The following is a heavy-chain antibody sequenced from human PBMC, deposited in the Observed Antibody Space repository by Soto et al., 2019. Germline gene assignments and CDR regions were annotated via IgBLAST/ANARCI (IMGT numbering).Heavy chain of an antibody. CDR1: GGSISSYY. V-gene: IGHV4-4*07. J-gene: IGHJ3*02. Sequence: QVQLQESGPGLVKPSETLSLTCTVSGGSISSYYWSCIRQPAGKGLEWIGRIYTSGSTNYNPSLKSRVTMSVDTSKNQFSLKLSSVTAADTAVYYCARGTYYDFWSGSDAFDIWGQGTMVTVSS. D-gene: IGHD3-3*01. CDR3: ARGTYYDFWSGSDAFDI. CDR2: IYTSGST.